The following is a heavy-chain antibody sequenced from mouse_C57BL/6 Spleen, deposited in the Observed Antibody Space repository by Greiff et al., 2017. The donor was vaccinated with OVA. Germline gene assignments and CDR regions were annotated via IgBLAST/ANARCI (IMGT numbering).Heavy chain of an antibody. Sequence: VQLQQPGAELVKPGASVKLSCKASGYTFTSYWMQWVKQRPGQGLEWIGEIDPSDSYTNYNQKFKGKATLTVDTSSSTAYMQLSSLTSEDSAVYYCARSRYDPDYWGKGTTLTVSS. CDR2: IDPSDSYT. J-gene: IGHJ2*01. CDR1: GYTFTSYW. V-gene: IGHV1-50*01. D-gene: IGHD2-3*01. CDR3: ARSRYDPDY.